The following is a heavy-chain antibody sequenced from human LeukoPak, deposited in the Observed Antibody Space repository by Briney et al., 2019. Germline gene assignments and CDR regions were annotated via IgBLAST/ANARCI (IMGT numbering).Heavy chain of an antibody. Sequence: GGSLRLSCAASGFTFSSYSMNWVRQAPGKGLEWVSSISSSSSYIYYADSVKGRFTISRDNSKNTLYLQMNSLRAEDTAVYYCARVARIVGATIDYWGQGTLVTVSS. CDR3: ARVARIVGATIDY. J-gene: IGHJ4*02. CDR2: ISSSSSYI. D-gene: IGHD1-26*01. V-gene: IGHV3-21*01. CDR1: GFTFSSYS.